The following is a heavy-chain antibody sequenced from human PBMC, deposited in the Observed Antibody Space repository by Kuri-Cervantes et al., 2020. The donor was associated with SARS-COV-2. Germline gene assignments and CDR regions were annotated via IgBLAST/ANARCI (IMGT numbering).Heavy chain of an antibody. CDR1: GFSFDDYA. J-gene: IGHJ4*02. D-gene: IGHD6-13*01. CDR3: TRDVAAGIDY. CDR2: ISWSSDTI. V-gene: IGHV3-9*01. Sequence: GGSLRLSCAASGFSFDDYAMHWVRQAPGKGLEWVSGISWSSDTIGYADSVKGRFTISRDNAKKSLYLQMNSLSAEDTGVYYCTRDVAAGIDYWGQGTLVTVSS.